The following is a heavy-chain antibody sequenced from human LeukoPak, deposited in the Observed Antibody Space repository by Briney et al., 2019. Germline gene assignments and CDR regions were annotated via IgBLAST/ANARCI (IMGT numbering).Heavy chain of an antibody. J-gene: IGHJ6*03. CDR1: GYTFTSYY. V-gene: IGHV1-46*01. D-gene: IGHD5-18*01. Sequence: ASVKVSCKASGYTFTSYYMHWVRQAPGQGLEWMGIINPSGGSIRYAQKFQGRVTMTRDMSTSTVYMELSSLRSEDTAVYYCARGGTAMVSYYYMDVWGKGTTVTVSS. CDR2: INPSGGSI. CDR3: ARGGTAMVSYYYMDV.